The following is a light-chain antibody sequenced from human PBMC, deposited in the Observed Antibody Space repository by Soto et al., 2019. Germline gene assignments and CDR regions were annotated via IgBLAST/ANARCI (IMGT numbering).Light chain of an antibody. Sequence: QSAXTQPPSVSGAPGQXVXISXXXXXXNIGAGYDVHWYQQLPGTAPKLLIYGNSNRPSGVPDRFSGSKSGTSASLAITGLQAEDEADYYCQSYDSSLSGEVFXGGTKVTVL. CDR1: XXNIGAGYD. CDR3: QSYDSSLSGEV. V-gene: IGLV1-40*01. J-gene: IGLJ2*01. CDR2: GNS.